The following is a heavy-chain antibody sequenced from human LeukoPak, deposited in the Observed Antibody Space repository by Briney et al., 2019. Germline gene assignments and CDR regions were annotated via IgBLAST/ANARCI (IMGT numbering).Heavy chain of an antibody. Sequence: PSETLSLTCTVSGGSISSGSYYWSWIWQPAGKGLEWIGRIYTSGSTNYNPSLKSRVTISVDTSKNQFSLKLSSVTAADTAVYYCARDHGYQLLFDYWGQGTLVTVSS. J-gene: IGHJ4*02. CDR3: ARDHGYQLLFDY. CDR1: GGSISSGSYY. V-gene: IGHV4-61*02. CDR2: IYTSGST. D-gene: IGHD2-2*01.